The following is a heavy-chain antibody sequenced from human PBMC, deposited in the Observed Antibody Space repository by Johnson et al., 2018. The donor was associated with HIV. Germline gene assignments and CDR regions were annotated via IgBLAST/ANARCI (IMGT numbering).Heavy chain of an antibody. CDR1: GFTFSTYD. CDR2: ISYDGSNK. Sequence: QVQLVESGGGVVQPGRSLRLSCAASGFTFSTYDMHWVRQAPGKGLEWVAIISYDGSNKYYADSVKGRFTISRDNSKNTLYLQMNSLRAEDTAVFFCARGSYYDSSGDAFDIWGQGTMVTVSS. V-gene: IGHV3-30*03. CDR3: ARGSYYDSSGDAFDI. J-gene: IGHJ3*02. D-gene: IGHD3-22*01.